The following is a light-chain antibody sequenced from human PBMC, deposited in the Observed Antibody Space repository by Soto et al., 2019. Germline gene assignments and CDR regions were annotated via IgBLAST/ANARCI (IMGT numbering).Light chain of an antibody. CDR3: SSYTTGSTLVV. CDR2: DVS. Sequence: QSALTQPASVSGSPGQSITISCTGTSSDVGGYNYVSWYQHHPGKAPKLMIYDVSYRPSGVSTRFSGSKSGNTASLTISGLQAEDGADYYCSSYTTGSTLVVFGGGTKLTVL. V-gene: IGLV2-14*03. J-gene: IGLJ2*01. CDR1: SSDVGGYNY.